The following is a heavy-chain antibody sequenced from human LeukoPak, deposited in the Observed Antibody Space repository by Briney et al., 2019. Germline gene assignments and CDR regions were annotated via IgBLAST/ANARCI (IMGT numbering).Heavy chain of an antibody. CDR1: GGSIISYY. V-gene: IGHV4-4*07. CDR2: IYPSGST. D-gene: IGHD3-22*01. J-gene: IGHJ6*03. Sequence: SETLSLTCTVSGGSIISYYWGSVRQSAGKGLERIGRIYPSGSTEYNTSLNSRVTMSGDMSKKQFSLKLTSVTAADTAVYYWARLKFYDSTGYTPGYYMDVWGKGTTVTVSS. CDR3: ARLKFYDSTGYTPGYYMDV.